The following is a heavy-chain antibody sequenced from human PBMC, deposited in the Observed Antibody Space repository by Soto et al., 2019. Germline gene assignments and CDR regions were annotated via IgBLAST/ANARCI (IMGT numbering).Heavy chain of an antibody. CDR3: AREVKSADESDAFDI. CDR2: IDYIGRA. J-gene: IGHJ3*02. D-gene: IGHD3-22*01. V-gene: IGHV4-31*03. CDR1: GGSISSDNYF. Sequence: QVQLQESGPGLVTPSQTLSLTCTVSGGSISSDNYFWSWIRQHPGKGLEWIGYIDYIGRAYYNPSLKSRVTTSVDTSQNQFSLRLSSVTVADTATYYCAREVKSADESDAFDIWGQGTVVTVSS.